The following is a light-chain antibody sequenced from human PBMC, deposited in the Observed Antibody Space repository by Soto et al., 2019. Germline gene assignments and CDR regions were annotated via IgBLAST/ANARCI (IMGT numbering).Light chain of an antibody. CDR3: QQYNNWPRVT. CDR2: GAS. Sequence: DIVMTQSPATLSVAPGERVTFSCRASQGVSRKLAWYQHKPGQAPRLLISGASTGATGIPARFSGSGSGTEFTLTISSLQSEDFAVYYCQQYNNWPRVTFGQGTRLEI. J-gene: IGKJ5*01. CDR1: QGVSRK. V-gene: IGKV3-15*01.